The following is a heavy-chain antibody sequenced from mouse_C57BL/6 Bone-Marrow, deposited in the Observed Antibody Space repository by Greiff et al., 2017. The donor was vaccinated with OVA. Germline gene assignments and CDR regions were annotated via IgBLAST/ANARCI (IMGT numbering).Heavy chain of an antibody. CDR2: ISDGGGYT. CDR1: GFTFSSYA. J-gene: IGHJ1*03. CDR3: SRERIITTVVAVDWYFDV. V-gene: IGHV5-4*01. Sequence: DVMLLESGGGLVKPGGSLKLSCAASGFTFSSYAMPWVRQTPERRLEWVATISDGGGYTYYPDNVKGRITITRANAKNNLYLQMSHLKSEDTAMYYCSRERIITTVVAVDWYFDVWGTGTTVTVS. D-gene: IGHD1-1*01.